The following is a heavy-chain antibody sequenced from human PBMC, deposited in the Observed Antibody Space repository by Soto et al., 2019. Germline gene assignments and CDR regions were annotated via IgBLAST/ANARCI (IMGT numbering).Heavy chain of an antibody. Sequence: EVQLLESGGGLVQPGGSLRLSCAASGFTFSSYAMSWVRQAPGKGLEWVSAISGSGGSTYYADSVKGRFTISRDNSKNVRYLQMNSLRAEDTAVYYCAKDLQLARITLKGAAGKWVDNNTRDYWGQGTLVTVSS. CDR2: ISGSGGST. CDR1: GFTFSSYA. CDR3: AKDLQLARITLKGAAGKWVDNNTRDY. D-gene: IGHD6-13*01. J-gene: IGHJ4*02. V-gene: IGHV3-23*01.